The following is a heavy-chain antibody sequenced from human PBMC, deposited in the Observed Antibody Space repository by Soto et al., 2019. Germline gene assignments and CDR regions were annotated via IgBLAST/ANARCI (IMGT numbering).Heavy chain of an antibody. CDR2: INHSGST. Sequence: LSETLSLTCAVYGGSFSAYYWSWIRQPPGKGLEWIGEINHSGSTTYNPSLKSRVTISVDRSKNQFSLKLSSVTAADTALYYCARGVGYAGVDYWGQGTLVTVSS. D-gene: IGHD5-12*01. CDR1: GGSFSAYY. V-gene: IGHV4-34*01. CDR3: ARGVGYAGVDY. J-gene: IGHJ4*02.